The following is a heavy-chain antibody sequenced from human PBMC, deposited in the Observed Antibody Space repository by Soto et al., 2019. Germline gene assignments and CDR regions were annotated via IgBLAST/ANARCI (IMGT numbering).Heavy chain of an antibody. V-gene: IGHV3-30-3*01. J-gene: IGHJ4*02. CDR2: ISYDGSNK. Sequence: QVQLVESGGGVVQPGRSLRLSCAASRFTFGSYAMDWVRQAPGKGLEWVAVISYDGSNKYYADSVKGRFTISRDNSKNTLYLQMNSLRAEDTAVYYCASGYYYDSSGSESDYWGQGTLVPVSS. CDR3: ASGYYYDSSGSESDY. D-gene: IGHD3-22*01. CDR1: RFTFGSYA.